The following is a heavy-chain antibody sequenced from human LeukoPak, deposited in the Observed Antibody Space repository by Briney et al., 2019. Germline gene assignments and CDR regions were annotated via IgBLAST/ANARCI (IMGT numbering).Heavy chain of an antibody. D-gene: IGHD2-2*02. J-gene: IGHJ6*03. Sequence: SVKVSCKASGGTFSSYAISWVRQAPGQGLEWMGGIIPIFGTANSAQKFQGRVTITADESTSTAYMELSSLRSDDTAVYYCARVIPYYMDVWGKGTTVTVSS. CDR3: ARVIPYYMDV. CDR1: GGTFSSYA. CDR2: IIPIFGTA. V-gene: IGHV1-69*13.